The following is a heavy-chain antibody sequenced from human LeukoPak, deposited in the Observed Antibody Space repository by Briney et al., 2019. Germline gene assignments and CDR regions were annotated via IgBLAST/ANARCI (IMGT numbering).Heavy chain of an antibody. J-gene: IGHJ4*02. Sequence: PGASLRLSWAASGFTFSNYAMSWVRQAPGKGLEWVSAIVVSGGSTYYAHSVKGRFSISRDNSKNTLFLQMNSLRVEDPALYYCSKWGDYDVLTGYYDSDFWGQGTLVTVSS. CDR2: IVVSGGST. CDR1: GFTFSNYA. V-gene: IGHV3-23*01. D-gene: IGHD3-9*01. CDR3: SKWGDYDVLTGYYDSDF.